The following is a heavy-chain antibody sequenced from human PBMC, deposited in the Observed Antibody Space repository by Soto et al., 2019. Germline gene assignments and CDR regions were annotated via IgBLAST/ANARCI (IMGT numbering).Heavy chain of an antibody. J-gene: IGHJ4*02. D-gene: IGHD3-22*01. Sequence: GGSLRLSCASSGFTFSSYAMSWVRQAPGKGLEWVSAISGSGGSTYYADSVKGRFTISRDNSKNTLYLQMNSLRAEDTAVYYCAKVSGSSGYYDYWGQGTLVTVSS. CDR2: ISGSGGST. CDR3: AKVSGSSGYYDY. V-gene: IGHV3-23*01. CDR1: GFTFSSYA.